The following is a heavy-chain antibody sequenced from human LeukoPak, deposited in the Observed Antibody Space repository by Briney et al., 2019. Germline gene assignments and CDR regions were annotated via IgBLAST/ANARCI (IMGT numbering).Heavy chain of an antibody. CDR1: GFTFSSYS. J-gene: IGHJ4*02. D-gene: IGHD4-17*01. CDR2: ISSTSSSK. V-gene: IGHV3-21*01. CDR3: TITREYGDHVFAF. Sequence: GGSLRLPCAASGFTFSSYSMNWVRQAPGKGLEWVSSISSTSSSKYDADSVKGRFTISRDNAKNSLHLQMNSLRAEDTAVYHCTITREYGDHVFAFWGQGNLVTVSS.